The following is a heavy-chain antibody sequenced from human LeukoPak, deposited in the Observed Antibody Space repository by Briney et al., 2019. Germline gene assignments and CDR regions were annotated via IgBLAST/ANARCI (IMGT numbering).Heavy chain of an antibody. D-gene: IGHD4/OR15-4a*01. CDR2: IKSKTDGGTT. Sequence: PGGSLRLSCAASGLTFNHAWMNWVRQAPGRGLEWVGRIKSKTDGGTTDYAAPVKGRFTISRDDSNTTLYLQMDSLKTEDTAVYYCATWVHLANWGPGTLVTVSS. J-gene: IGHJ4*02. V-gene: IGHV3-15*01. CDR1: GLTFNHAW. CDR3: ATWVHLAN.